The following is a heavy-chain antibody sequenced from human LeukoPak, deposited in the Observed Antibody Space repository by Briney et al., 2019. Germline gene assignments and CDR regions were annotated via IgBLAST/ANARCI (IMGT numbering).Heavy chain of an antibody. J-gene: IGHJ4*02. CDR1: GFTVGSNY. V-gene: IGHV3-66*01. CDR3: ARVNVCPRCHFDY. D-gene: IGHD3-16*01. CDR2: IYRGGST. Sequence: GGSLRLSCAASGFTVGSNYMSWVRQAPGKGLEWVSIIYRGGSTNYADSVKGRFTISRDTSKNTLYLQMNTLRAEDTAVYYCARVNVCPRCHFDYWGQGTLVTVSS.